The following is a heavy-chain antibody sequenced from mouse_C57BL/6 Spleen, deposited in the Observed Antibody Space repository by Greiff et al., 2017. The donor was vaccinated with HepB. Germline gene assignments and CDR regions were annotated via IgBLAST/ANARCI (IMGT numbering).Heavy chain of an antibody. V-gene: IGHV1-50*01. J-gene: IGHJ2*01. CDR2: IDPSDSYT. CDR1: GYTFTSYW. D-gene: IGHD1-2*01. Sequence: VQLQQPGAELVKPGASVKLSCKASGYTFTSYWMQWVKQRPGQGLEWIGEIDPSDSYTNYNQKFKGKATLTVDTSSSTAYMQLSSLTSEDSAVYYCARSGATALDYWGQGTTLTVSS. CDR3: ARSGATALDY.